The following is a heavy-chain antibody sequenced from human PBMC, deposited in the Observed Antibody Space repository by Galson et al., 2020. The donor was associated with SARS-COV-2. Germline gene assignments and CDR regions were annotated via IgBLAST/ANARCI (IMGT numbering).Heavy chain of an antibody. CDR3: ARDDYYDFGSGVWRSNWFDP. CDR1: GYSISSGYY. D-gene: IGHD3-3*01. CDR2: IYHSGST. V-gene: IGHV4-38-2*02. J-gene: IGHJ5*02. Sequence: SETLSLTCTVSGYSISSGYYWGWIRQPPGKGLQWIGSIYHSGSTYYNPSIKSRVTISVDTSKNQFSLKLSSVTAADTAVDYCARDDYYDFGSGVWRSNWFDPWGQGTLVTVSS.